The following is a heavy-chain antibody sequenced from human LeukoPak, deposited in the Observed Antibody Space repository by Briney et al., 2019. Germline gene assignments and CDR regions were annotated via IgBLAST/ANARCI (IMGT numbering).Heavy chain of an antibody. V-gene: IGHV4-59*01. CDR2: FYYSGST. CDR1: DFSISSYY. Sequence: SETLSLTCTVSDFSISSYYWSWIRQTPGKGLEWIGYFYYSGSTNYNPYLKSRVTISGDTTKNQFSLQLSPVTAADTAVYFCARGKSSWSYYYYMDVWGKGTTVTVSS. J-gene: IGHJ6*03. CDR3: ARGKSSWSYYYYMDV. D-gene: IGHD6-13*01.